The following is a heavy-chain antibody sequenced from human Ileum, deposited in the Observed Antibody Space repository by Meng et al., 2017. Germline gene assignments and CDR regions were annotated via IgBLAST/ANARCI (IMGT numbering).Heavy chain of an antibody. CDR1: GLTLTNAW. V-gene: IGHV3-15*01. CDR2: IKSKTAGGTT. Sequence: ESLKISFAASGLTLTNAWMFWVRQAPGKGLEWVGRIKSKTAGGTTDYAVPVKGRFTVSRDDSENILFLQMNSLKTEDTAVYYCNTLYSWGQGTLVTVSS. J-gene: IGHJ4*02. CDR3: NTLYS.